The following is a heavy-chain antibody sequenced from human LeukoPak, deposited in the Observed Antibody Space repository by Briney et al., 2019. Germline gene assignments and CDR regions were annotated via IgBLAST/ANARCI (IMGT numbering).Heavy chain of an antibody. D-gene: IGHD3-22*01. CDR3: AVLYYYDSSGYFDY. V-gene: IGHV4-59*08. CDR2: IYYSRST. J-gene: IGHJ4*02. CDR1: GGSISSYY. Sequence: PSETLSLTCNASGGSISSYYRSWIRQPPGQGLEWIGYIYYSRSTNYNPTLKSRVTISVDTSKNQFSLKLSSVTAADTAVYYCAVLYYYDSSGYFDYWGQGTLVTVSS.